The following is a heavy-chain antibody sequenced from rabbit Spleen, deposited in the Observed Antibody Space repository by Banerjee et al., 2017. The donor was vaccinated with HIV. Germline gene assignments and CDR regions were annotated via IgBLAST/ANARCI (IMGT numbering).Heavy chain of an antibody. J-gene: IGHJ4*01. CDR1: GFSVSSNY. V-gene: IGHV1S40*01. Sequence: QSLEESGGGLVKPGASLTLTCTASGFSVSSNYMYWVRQAPGKGLEWIACIYTGSSGSTYYASWAKGRFTISKTSSTTVTLQMTSLTAADTATYFCASSSVANDRFNLWGPGTLVTVS. CDR2: IYTGSSGST. D-gene: IGHD1-1*01. CDR3: ASSSVANDRFNL.